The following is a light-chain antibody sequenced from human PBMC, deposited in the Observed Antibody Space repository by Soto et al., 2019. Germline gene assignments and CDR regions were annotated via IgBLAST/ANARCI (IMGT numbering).Light chain of an antibody. J-gene: IGKJ2*01. CDR1: PSVSTY. CDR2: DAS. Sequence: EIVLTQSPATLSLSPGERATLSCRTSPSVSTYLGWYQQKPDQAPRLLIYDASNRATGIPARFSGSGSGTDFTLTISRLEPEDFAVYYCQQRATWPPYTFGQGTKVEIK. V-gene: IGKV3-11*01. CDR3: QQRATWPPYT.